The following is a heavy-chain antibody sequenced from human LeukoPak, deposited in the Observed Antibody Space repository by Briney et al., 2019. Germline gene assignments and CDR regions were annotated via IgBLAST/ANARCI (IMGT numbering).Heavy chain of an antibody. CDR3: ARGRWGEAFDI. D-gene: IGHD3-10*01. CDR1: GYTFTNYY. J-gene: IGHJ3*02. Sequence: ASVKVSCKASGYTFTNYYMHWVRQAPGQGLEWMGIINPSGGSTTYAQKFQGRVTMTRGTSTRTVYMDLSSLRSEDTAVYYCARGRWGEAFDIWGQGTMVIVSS. V-gene: IGHV1-46*01. CDR2: INPSGGST.